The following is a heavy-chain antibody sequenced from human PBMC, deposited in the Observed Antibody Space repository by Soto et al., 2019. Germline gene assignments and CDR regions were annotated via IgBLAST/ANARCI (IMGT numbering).Heavy chain of an antibody. J-gene: IGHJ4*02. D-gene: IGHD6-13*01. CDR3: ARALKGSRIAAAGY. V-gene: IGHV1-18*04. Sequence: GASVKVSCKASGYTFTSYGISWVRQAPGQGLEWMGWISAYNGNTNYTQKLQGRVTMTTDTSTSTAYMELRSLRSDDTAVYYCARALKGSRIAAAGYWGQGTLATVSS. CDR2: ISAYNGNT. CDR1: GYTFTSYG.